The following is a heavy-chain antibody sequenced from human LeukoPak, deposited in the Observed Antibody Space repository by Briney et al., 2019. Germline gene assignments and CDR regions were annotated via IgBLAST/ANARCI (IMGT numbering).Heavy chain of an antibody. D-gene: IGHD2-2*01. J-gene: IGHJ6*02. CDR3: AREQPADNYYGMDV. Sequence: GGSLRLSCAASGFTFSSYGMHWVRQAPGQGLEWMGRINPNSGGTNYAQKFQGRVTMTRDTSISTAYMELSSLRSDDTAVYYCAREQPADNYYGMDVWGQGTTVTVSS. V-gene: IGHV1-2*06. CDR1: GFTFSSYG. CDR2: INPNSGGT.